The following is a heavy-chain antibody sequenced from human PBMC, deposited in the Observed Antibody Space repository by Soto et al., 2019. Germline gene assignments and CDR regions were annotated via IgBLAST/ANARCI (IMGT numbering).Heavy chain of an antibody. Sequence: GGSLRLSCAASGFTFSSYAMSWVRQAPGKGLQWVSAISGSGGSTYYADSVKGRFTISRDNSKHTLYLQMNSLRAEDTAVYYCAKAYWESDALDIWGQGTMVTVSS. J-gene: IGHJ3*02. CDR3: AKAYWESDALDI. D-gene: IGHD1-26*01. CDR1: GFTFSSYA. CDR2: ISGSGGST. V-gene: IGHV3-23*01.